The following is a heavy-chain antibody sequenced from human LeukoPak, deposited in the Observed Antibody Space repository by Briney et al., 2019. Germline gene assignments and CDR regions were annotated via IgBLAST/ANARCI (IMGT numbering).Heavy chain of an antibody. CDR1: GGSISSSSYY. CDR2: IYYSGST. J-gene: IGHJ6*03. CDR3: ARVLSGYTSFGFGYMDV. V-gene: IGHV4-39*07. D-gene: IGHD3-3*01. Sequence: SETLSLTCTVPGGSISSSSYYWGWIRQPPGKGLEWIGSIYYSGSTYYNPSLKSRVTISVDTSKNQFSLKLSSVTAADTAVYYCARVLSGYTSFGFGYMDVWGKGTTVTVSS.